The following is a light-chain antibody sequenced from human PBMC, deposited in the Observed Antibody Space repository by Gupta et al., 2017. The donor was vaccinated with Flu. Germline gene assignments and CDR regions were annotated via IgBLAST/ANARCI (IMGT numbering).Light chain of an antibody. J-gene: IGLJ1*01. CDR1: SRDIGGNNY. CDR3: CSYGINDV. CDR2: EVN. V-gene: IGLV2-8*01. Sequence: QSALTQPPSASGSPGQSVAISCTGTSRDIGGNNYVSWYQQHPGKAPKLMIYEVNKRPSGVPDRFSGSKSGNTASLTVSGLQAEDEDDYYCCSYGINDVCGTGTKVTVL.